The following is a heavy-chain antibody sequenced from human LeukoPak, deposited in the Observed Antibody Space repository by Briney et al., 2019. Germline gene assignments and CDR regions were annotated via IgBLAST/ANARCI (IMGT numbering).Heavy chain of an antibody. CDR3: ARDEILYYYDSSGYYFDY. Sequence: ASVKVSCKASGGTFSSYAISWVRQAPGQGLEWMGRIIPILGIANYAQKFQGRVTITADKSTSTAYMELSSLRSEDTAVYYCARDEILYYYDSSGYYFDYWGQGTLVTVSS. V-gene: IGHV1-69*04. CDR2: IIPILGIA. J-gene: IGHJ4*02. D-gene: IGHD3-22*01. CDR1: GGTFSSYA.